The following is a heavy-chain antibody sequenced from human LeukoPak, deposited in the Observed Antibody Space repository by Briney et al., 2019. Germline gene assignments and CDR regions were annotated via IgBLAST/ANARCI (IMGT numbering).Heavy chain of an antibody. J-gene: IGHJ6*03. CDR1: GLTFGSYW. Sequence: GGSLRLLCAASGLTFGSYWMTWVRQAPGKGLEWVANIKEDGNEKHYVDSVKGRFTVARDNAKNSLFLQMNSLRAEDAAIYYCSSGSHMDGWGKGTTVSVSS. CDR2: IKEDGNEK. D-gene: IGHD3-22*01. V-gene: IGHV3-7*01. CDR3: SSGSHMDG.